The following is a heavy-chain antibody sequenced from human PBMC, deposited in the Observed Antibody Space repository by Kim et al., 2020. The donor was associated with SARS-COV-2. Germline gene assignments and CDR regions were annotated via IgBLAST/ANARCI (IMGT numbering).Heavy chain of an antibody. J-gene: IGHJ4*02. CDR2: VSSDAGIT. Sequence: GGSLRLSCAASGFTFSSDAMSWVRQAPGKGLEWVSSVSSDAGITHYADSVKGRFTISRDNSKNMLYLQMNSLRAEDTALYYCAKALRQLSMALEYWGQGTLVTVSS. D-gene: IGHD3-10*01. CDR1: GFTFSSDA. CDR3: AKALRQLSMALEY. V-gene: IGHV3-23*01.